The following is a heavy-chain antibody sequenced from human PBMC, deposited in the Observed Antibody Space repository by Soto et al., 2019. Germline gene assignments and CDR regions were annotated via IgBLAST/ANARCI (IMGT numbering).Heavy chain of an antibody. Sequence: QVQLQQWGAGLLKPSETLSLTCAVYGGSFSGYYWSWIRQPPGKGLEWIGEINHSGSTNYNPSLKSRVTISVDTSKNQFSLKLSSVTAADTAVYYCARVRRGVTTPPLYYYYYYYMDVWGKGITVTVSS. CDR1: GGSFSGYY. D-gene: IGHD4-4*01. CDR2: INHSGST. V-gene: IGHV4-34*01. CDR3: ARVRRGVTTPPLYYYYYYYMDV. J-gene: IGHJ6*03.